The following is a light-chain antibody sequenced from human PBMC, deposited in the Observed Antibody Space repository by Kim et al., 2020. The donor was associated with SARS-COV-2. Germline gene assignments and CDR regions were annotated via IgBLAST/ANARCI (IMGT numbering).Light chain of an antibody. CDR3: QNYNSAPYT. V-gene: IGKV1-27*01. J-gene: IGKJ2*01. CDR1: QDISNY. Sequence: DIQMTQSPSSLSASVGDRVTITCRASQDISNYLAWYQQKPGKVPRLLIYVASALQSGVPSRFSGSGSGTDFTLTISSLQPEDVATYYCQNYNSAPYTFGQGTKLEI. CDR2: VAS.